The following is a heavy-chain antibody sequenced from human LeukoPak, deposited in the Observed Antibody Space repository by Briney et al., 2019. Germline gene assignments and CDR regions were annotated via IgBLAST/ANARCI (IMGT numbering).Heavy chain of an antibody. CDR1: GFTFSSYA. V-gene: IGHV3-23*01. J-gene: IGHJ4*02. Sequence: GGSLRLSCAASGFTFSSYAMSWVRQAPGKGLEWVSAISGSGGSTYYADSVKGRFTISRDNSKDTLYLQMNSLRAEDTAVYYCAKETELWFGESTSMVAYFDYWGQGTLVTVSS. CDR2: ISGSGGST. CDR3: AKETELWFGESTSMVAYFDY. D-gene: IGHD3-10*01.